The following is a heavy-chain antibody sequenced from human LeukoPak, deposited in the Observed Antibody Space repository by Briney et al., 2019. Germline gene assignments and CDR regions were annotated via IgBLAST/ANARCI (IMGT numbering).Heavy chain of an antibody. J-gene: IGHJ4*02. CDR2: ISYDGSNK. CDR1: GFTFSNYG. V-gene: IGHV3-30*18. CDR3: ANNAIEYQLLYVDY. Sequence: GGSLRLSCAASGFTFSNYGMHWVRQAPDKGLEWVAVISYDGSNKYYADSVKGRFTISRDNSKNTLYLQMNSLRAEDTAVYYCANNAIEYQLLYVDYWGQGTLVTVSS. D-gene: IGHD2-2*01.